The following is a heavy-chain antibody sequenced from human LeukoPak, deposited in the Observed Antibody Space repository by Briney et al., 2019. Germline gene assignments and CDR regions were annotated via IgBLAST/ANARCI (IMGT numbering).Heavy chain of an antibody. CDR1: GFTFSSYD. CDR2: IGTAGDT. CDR3: SRAGVIEVAGTGGGHEAFDI. D-gene: IGHD6-19*01. Sequence: GGSLRLSCAASGFTFSSYDMHWVRQATGKGLEWVSAIGTAGDTYYPGSLKGRFTISRENAKNSLYLQMNSLKAGDTAVYYCSRAGVIEVAGTGGGHEAFDIWGQGKMVTVSS. V-gene: IGHV3-13*04. J-gene: IGHJ3*02.